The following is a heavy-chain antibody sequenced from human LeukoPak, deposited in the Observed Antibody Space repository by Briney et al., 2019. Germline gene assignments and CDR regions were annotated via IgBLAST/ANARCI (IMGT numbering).Heavy chain of an antibody. J-gene: IGHJ6*03. V-gene: IGHV3-7*01. CDR1: GFTFISYW. D-gene: IGHD3-10*01. CDR3: ARHGPHYYGSGSYYYYYMDV. CDR2: IRQVGGKK. Sequence: GGSLRLSCAASGFTFISYWMSWVRQAPGKGRDGLANIRQVGGKKYYVDSVKGRFTISRDNAKNSLYLQMNSLRAEDTAVYYCARHGPHYYGSGSYYYYYMDVWGKGTTVTVSS.